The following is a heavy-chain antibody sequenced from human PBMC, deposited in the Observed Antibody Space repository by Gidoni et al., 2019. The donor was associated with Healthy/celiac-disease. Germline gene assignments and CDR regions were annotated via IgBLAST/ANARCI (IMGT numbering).Heavy chain of an antibody. V-gene: IGHV1-18*01. CDR1: GYTFPRYG. CDR2: ISANNGNT. CDR3: ARGLTDWEPHDFDY. J-gene: IGHJ4*02. D-gene: IGHD1-26*01. Sequence: QVQLVQSGAEVKKPGASVKVSCKASGYTFPRYGISWVRQAPGQGLEWMGWISANNGNTNYAQKRQGRVTMTTDTSTSTAYMELRSLRSDDTAVYYCARGLTDWEPHDFDYWGQGTLVTVSS.